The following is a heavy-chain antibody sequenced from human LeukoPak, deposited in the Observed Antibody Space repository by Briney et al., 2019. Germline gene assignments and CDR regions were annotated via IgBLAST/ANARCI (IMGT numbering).Heavy chain of an antibody. J-gene: IGHJ5*02. CDR2: INPNSGGT. D-gene: IGHD2-15*01. V-gene: IGHV1-2*02. CDR3: ARNSSFGGIFDP. CDR1: GYTFTGYY. Sequence: ASVKVSCKASGYTFTGYYMHWVRQAPGQGLEWMGWINPNSGGTNYAQKFQGRVTMTRDTSISTAYMELSRLRSDDTAVYYCARNSSFGGIFDPWGQGTLVTVSS.